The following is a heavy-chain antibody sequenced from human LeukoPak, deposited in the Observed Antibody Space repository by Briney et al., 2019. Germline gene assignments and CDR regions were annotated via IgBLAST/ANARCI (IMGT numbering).Heavy chain of an antibody. CDR3: ARHYGP. CDR2: IYYSGST. D-gene: IGHD3-10*01. Sequence: TSETLSLTCTVSGGSISGSSYYWGWIRQPPGKGLEWIGSIYYSGSTYYNPSLKSRVTISVDTSKNQFSLKLNSVTATDTAVYYSARHYGPWGQGTLVTVSS. J-gene: IGHJ4*02. CDR1: GGSISGSSYY. V-gene: IGHV4-39*01.